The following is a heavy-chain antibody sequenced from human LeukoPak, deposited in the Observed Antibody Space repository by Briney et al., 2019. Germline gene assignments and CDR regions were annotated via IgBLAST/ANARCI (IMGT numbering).Heavy chain of an antibody. Sequence: SETLSLTCSVSGGAISNNPYYWGWIRQPPGKGLQWIGSIYYSGSAYYNPCLKSRVTISIDTSKNQFSLKLKSVTAADTAVYYCARKGGAVAGPDYWGQGTLVTVSS. J-gene: IGHJ4*02. D-gene: IGHD6-19*01. CDR3: ARKGGAVAGPDY. CDR1: GGAISNNPYY. V-gene: IGHV4-39*07. CDR2: IYYSGSA.